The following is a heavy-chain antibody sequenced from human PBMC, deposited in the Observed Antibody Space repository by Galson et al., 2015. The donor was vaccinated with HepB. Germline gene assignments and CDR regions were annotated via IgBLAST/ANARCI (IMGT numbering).Heavy chain of an antibody. D-gene: IGHD2-15*01. V-gene: IGHV3-74*03. CDR2: INKDGTST. CDR3: TRTVGRNYNMDV. Sequence: SLRLSCAASGFTFTNYWMHWVRQAPGKGLVWVARINKDGTSTTYEDSVKGRFTISRDNAKNTLFLQMNSLTAEDTARYFCTRTVGRNYNMDVWGNATTVTVSS. CDR1: GFTFTNYW. J-gene: IGHJ6*03.